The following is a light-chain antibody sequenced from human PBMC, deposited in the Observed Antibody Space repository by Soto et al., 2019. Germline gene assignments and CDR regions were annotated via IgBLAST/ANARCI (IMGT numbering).Light chain of an antibody. CDR3: QQYYSTPLT. CDR1: HSLLYSTNNKNY. V-gene: IGKV4-1*01. CDR2: WSS. Sequence: DIVMTQSPDSLVVSLGETATINCKSSHSLLYSTNNKNYLAWYQQRQGQPPKLLLYWSSTPESGVPGRFSGSGFGTDFTLAISSLQAEDVAIYYCQQYYSTPLTFGAGTKVEIK. J-gene: IGKJ4*01.